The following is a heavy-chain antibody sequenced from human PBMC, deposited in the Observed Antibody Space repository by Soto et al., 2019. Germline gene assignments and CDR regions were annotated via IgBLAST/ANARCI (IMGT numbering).Heavy chain of an antibody. CDR1: GGSFSGYY. V-gene: IGHV4-34*01. J-gene: IGHJ3*02. CDR3: ARPREEWQYDAFDI. Sequence: QVQLQQWGAGLLKPSETLSLTCVVYGGSFSGYYWSWIRQSPGKGLQWIGEINDSGSTNYNPTLKSRITMSVDTSKSQISLKLSSVTAADTAIYFCARPREEWQYDAFDIWGQGTMVTVS. CDR2: INDSGST. D-gene: IGHD3-3*01.